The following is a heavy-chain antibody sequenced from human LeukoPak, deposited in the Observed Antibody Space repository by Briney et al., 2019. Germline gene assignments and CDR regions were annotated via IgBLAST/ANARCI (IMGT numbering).Heavy chain of an antibody. CDR2: ISGSGGST. CDR3: AGIWSGYLDAFDI. CDR1: GFTFSCYA. J-gene: IGHJ3*02. D-gene: IGHD3-3*01. V-gene: IGHV3-23*01. Sequence: GGSLRLSCAASGFTFSCYAMSWVRQAPGKGLEWVSAISGSGGSTYYADSVKGRFTISRDNSKNTLYLQMNSLRAEDTAVYYCAGIWSGYLDAFDIWGQGTMVTVSS.